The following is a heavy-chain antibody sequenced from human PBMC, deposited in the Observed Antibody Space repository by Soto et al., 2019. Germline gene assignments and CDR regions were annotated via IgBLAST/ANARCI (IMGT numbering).Heavy chain of an antibody. CDR1: GGTFSSYA. J-gene: IGHJ6*03. D-gene: IGHD3-10*01. CDR2: IIPIFGIA. CDR3: AREGFDFYGLGSYYNYYYMDV. Sequence: ASVKVSCKASGGTFSSYAISWVRQAPGQGLEWMGGIIPIFGIANYAQKFQGRGTITGVKSTSTAFMDLSSLMSEDTAVYYWAREGFDFYGLGSYYNYYYMDVWGKGTTVTVSS. V-gene: IGHV1-69*10.